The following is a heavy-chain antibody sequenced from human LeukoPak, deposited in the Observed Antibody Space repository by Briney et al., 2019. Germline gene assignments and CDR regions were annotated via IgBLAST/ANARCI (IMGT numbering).Heavy chain of an antibody. D-gene: IGHD2-2*01. CDR1: GGSISSYY. V-gene: IGHV4-59*01. CDR2: IYYSGST. J-gene: IGHJ6*02. CDR3: ARGVPAAIRYYGMDV. Sequence: PSETLSLTCTVSGGSISSYYWSWIRQPPGKGLEWIGYIYYSGSTNYNPSLKSRVTISVDTSKNQFSLKLSSVTAADTAVYYCARGVPAAIRYYGMDVWGQGTTVTVSS.